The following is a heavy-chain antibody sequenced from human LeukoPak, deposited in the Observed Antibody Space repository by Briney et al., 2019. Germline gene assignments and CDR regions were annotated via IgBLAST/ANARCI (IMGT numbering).Heavy chain of an antibody. V-gene: IGHV4-39*07. D-gene: IGHD3-22*01. CDR2: IYYSGST. Sequence: SETLSLTCTVSGGSISSSSYYWGWIRQPPGKGLGWIGSIYYSGSTYYNPSLKSRVTISVDTSKNQFSLKLSSVTAADTAVYYCARRSAITMIVVVRYDAFDIWGQGTMVIVSS. CDR1: GGSISSSSYY. J-gene: IGHJ3*02. CDR3: ARRSAITMIVVVRYDAFDI.